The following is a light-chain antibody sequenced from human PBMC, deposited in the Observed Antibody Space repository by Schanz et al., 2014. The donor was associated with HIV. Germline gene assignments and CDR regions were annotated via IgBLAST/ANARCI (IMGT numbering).Light chain of an antibody. V-gene: IGLV2-11*01. J-gene: IGLJ3*02. CDR3: CSYAATSNVL. CDR2: DVS. Sequence: QSALTQPRSVSGSPGQSVTISCTGTSSDVGGYNYVSWYQQHPGKAPKLMIYDVSNRPSGVSNRFSGSKSGNTASLTISGLQADDEADYYCCSYAATSNVLFGGGTKVTVL. CDR1: SSDVGGYNY.